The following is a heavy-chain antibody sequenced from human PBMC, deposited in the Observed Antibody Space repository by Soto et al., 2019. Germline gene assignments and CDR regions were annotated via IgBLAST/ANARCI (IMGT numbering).Heavy chain of an antibody. Sequence: GGSLRLSCAASGFTFSSYSMNWVRQAPGKGLEWVSYISSSSSTIYYADSVKGRFTISRDNAKNSLYLQMNSLRDEDTAVYYCARDLEGVDTAMVIPVGVDYWGQGTLVTVSS. V-gene: IGHV3-48*02. CDR3: ARDLEGVDTAMVIPVGVDY. D-gene: IGHD5-18*01. CDR1: GFTFSSYS. CDR2: ISSSSSTI. J-gene: IGHJ4*02.